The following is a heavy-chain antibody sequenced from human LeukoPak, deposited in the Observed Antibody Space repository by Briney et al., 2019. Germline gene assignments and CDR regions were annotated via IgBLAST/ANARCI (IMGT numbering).Heavy chain of an antibody. Sequence: PSETLSLTCTVSGGSISSYHWSWIRQPAGKGLEWIGRIYTSGSTNYNPSLKSRVTMSVDTSKNQFSLKLSSVTAADTAVYYCARSLGMESYYYYGMDVRGQGTTVTLSS. V-gene: IGHV4-4*07. J-gene: IGHJ6*02. CDR3: ARSLGMESYYYYGMDV. CDR1: GGSISSYH. CDR2: IYTSGST. D-gene: IGHD1-14*01.